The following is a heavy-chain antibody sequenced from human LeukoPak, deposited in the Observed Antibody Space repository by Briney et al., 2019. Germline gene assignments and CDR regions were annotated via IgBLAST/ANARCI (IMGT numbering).Heavy chain of an antibody. CDR2: IYTSGST. CDR1: GGSISSYY. Sequence: KASETLSLTCTVSGGSISSYYWSWIRQPAGKGLEWIGRIYTSGSTNYNPSLKSRVTMSVDTSKNQFSLKLSSVTAADTAVYYCAREDIVLMGSDLYYYYGMDVWGQGTTVTVSS. J-gene: IGHJ6*02. CDR3: AREDIVLMGSDLYYYYGMDV. D-gene: IGHD2-8*01. V-gene: IGHV4-4*07.